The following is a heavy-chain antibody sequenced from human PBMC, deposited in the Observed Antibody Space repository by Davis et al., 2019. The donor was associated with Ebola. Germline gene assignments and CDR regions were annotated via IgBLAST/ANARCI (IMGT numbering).Heavy chain of an antibody. CDR2: IYPGDSDT. J-gene: IGHJ4*02. Sequence: PGGSLRLSCKGSGYSFTSYWIGWVRQMPGKGLEWMGIIYPGDSDTRYSPSFQGQVTISADKSISTAYLQWSSLKASDTAMYYCARHIRHRGLGYCSSTSCYMIDYWGQGTLVTVSS. V-gene: IGHV5-51*01. CDR1: GYSFTSYW. CDR3: ARHIRHRGLGYCSSTSCYMIDY. D-gene: IGHD2-2*02.